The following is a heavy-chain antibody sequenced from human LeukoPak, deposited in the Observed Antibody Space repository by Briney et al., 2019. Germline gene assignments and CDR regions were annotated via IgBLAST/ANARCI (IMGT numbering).Heavy chain of an antibody. V-gene: IGHV3-7*01. J-gene: IGHJ4*02. CDR2: IKQDGSEK. CDR1: GFTFSSYW. Sequence: PGGSLRPSCAASGFTFSSYWMSWVRQAPGKGLEWVANIKQDGSEKYYVDSVKGRFTISRDNAKNSLYLQMNSLRAEDTAVYYCARVTRIQLWSYYFDYWGQGTLVTVSS. D-gene: IGHD5-18*01. CDR3: ARVTRIQLWSYYFDY.